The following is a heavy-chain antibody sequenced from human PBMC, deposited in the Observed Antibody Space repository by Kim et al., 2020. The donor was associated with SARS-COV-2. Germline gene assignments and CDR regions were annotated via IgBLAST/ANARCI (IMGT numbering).Heavy chain of an antibody. CDR1: GFTFSNYR. CDR2: ISEDGSQK. J-gene: IGHJ4*02. Sequence: GGSLRLSCVASGFTFSNYRMHWVRQAPDKGLEWVAGISEDGSQKYYPDSVKGRFTISRDNSKNTLDLEMNGLRDEDTAVFYCARIAVTGTGGPFDYWGQGALVTVSS. D-gene: IGHD6-19*01. V-gene: IGHV3-30-3*01. CDR3: ARIAVTGTGGPFDY.